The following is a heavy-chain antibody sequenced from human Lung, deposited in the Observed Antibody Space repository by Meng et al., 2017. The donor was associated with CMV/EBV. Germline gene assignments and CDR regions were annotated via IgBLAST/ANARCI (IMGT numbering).Heavy chain of an antibody. D-gene: IGHD1-26*01. CDR2: INHSGST. CDR1: GGSFNAYY. V-gene: IGHV4-34*01. Sequence: SCTVYGGSFNAYYYNWFRQAPGKGLEWIGEINHSGSTKYNPSLKSRVTISVDKSKNQFSLRLTSVTAADTAVFYCASESATYLGGRIYYHGMDVWGQGTXVTVAS. J-gene: IGHJ6*02. CDR3: ASESATYLGGRIYYHGMDV.